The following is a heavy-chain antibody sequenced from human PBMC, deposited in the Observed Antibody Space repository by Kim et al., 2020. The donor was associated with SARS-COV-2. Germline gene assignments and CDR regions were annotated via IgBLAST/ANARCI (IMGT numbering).Heavy chain of an antibody. J-gene: IGHJ6*02. CDR3: ARGPGVRGVITYYYYGMDV. Sequence: SRVTISVDTSKNQFSLKLSSVTAADTAVYYCARGPGVRGVITYYYYGMDVWGQGTTVTVSS. V-gene: IGHV4-30-2*04. D-gene: IGHD3-10*01.